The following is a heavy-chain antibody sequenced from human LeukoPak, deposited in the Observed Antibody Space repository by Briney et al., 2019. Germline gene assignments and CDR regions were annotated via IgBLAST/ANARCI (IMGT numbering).Heavy chain of an antibody. D-gene: IGHD2-15*01. V-gene: IGHV4-61*02. Sequence: PSETLSLTCTVSGGSISSGSYYWSWIRQPAGKGLEWIGRIYTSGSTNYNPSLKSRVTISVDTSKNQFSLKLSSVTASDPAVYYCARDLRYCCGGSCYSRWFDPWGQGTLVTVSS. CDR3: ARDLRYCCGGSCYSRWFDP. CDR1: GGSISSGSYY. CDR2: IYTSGST. J-gene: IGHJ5*02.